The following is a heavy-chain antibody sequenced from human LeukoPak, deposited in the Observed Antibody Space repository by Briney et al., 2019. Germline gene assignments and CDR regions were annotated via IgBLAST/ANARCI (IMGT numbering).Heavy chain of an antibody. CDR1: GGSISSSSYY. CDR2: IYYIGST. D-gene: IGHD6-19*01. CDR3: ARHRAHRLGVAVAGD. Sequence: SETLSLTCTVSGGSISSSSYYWGWIRQPRGEGLEWIGSIYYIGSTNYNPSLKSRVTISVDTSKNQFSLKLSSVTAADTAVYYCARHRAHRLGVAVAGDWGQGTLVTVSS. V-gene: IGHV4-39*01. J-gene: IGHJ4*02.